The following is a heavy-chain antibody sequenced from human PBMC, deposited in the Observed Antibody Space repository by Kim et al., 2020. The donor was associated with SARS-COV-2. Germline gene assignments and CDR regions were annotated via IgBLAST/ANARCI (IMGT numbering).Heavy chain of an antibody. D-gene: IGHD1-1*01. J-gene: IGHJ4*02. V-gene: IGHV1-3*01. CDR1: GYTFTSYA. Sequence: ASVKVSCKASGYTFTSYAMHWVRQAPGQRLEWMGWINAGNGNTKYSQKFQGRVTITRDASASTAYMELSSLRSEDTAVYYCARGGGTTGTLRYWGQGTLVTVSS. CDR2: INAGNGNT. CDR3: ARGGGTTGTLRY.